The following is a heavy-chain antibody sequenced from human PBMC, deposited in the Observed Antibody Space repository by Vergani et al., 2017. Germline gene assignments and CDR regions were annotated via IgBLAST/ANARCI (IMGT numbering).Heavy chain of an antibody. D-gene: IGHD3-3*01. Sequence: VQLVESGGGVVQPGTSLRLSCVVSGFTFSSYSMNWVRQAPGKGLEWVSSISSSSSYIYYADSVKGRFTISRDNAKNSLYLQMNRLTIEDTAVYYCYYDFWAGYESGDVWGKGTTVTVSS. CDR1: GFTFSSYS. V-gene: IGHV3-21*04. J-gene: IGHJ6*04. CDR2: ISSSSSYI. CDR3: YYDFWAGYESGDV.